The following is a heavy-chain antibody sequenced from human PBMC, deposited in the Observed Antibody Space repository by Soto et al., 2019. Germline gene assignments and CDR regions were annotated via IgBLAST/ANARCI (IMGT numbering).Heavy chain of an antibody. D-gene: IGHD3-22*01. CDR2: ISYDGSNK. CDR3: ASALYDTRRDY. Sequence: TLSCEASGLTLSSYRLYWVRQAPGKGLEWVAFISYDGSNKYYADSVKGRFTISRDNSKNTLYLQMSSLRADDTAVYYCASALYDTRRDYWGKGTLVTASS. V-gene: IGHV3-30*03. J-gene: IGHJ4*02. CDR1: GLTLSSYR.